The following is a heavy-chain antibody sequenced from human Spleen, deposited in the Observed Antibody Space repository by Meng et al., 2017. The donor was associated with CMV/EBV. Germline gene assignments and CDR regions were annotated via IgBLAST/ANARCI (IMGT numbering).Heavy chain of an antibody. CDR2: IYYSKIT. D-gene: IGHD5-12*01. J-gene: IGHJ5*02. V-gene: IGHV4-61*01. CDR3: AREGIYGPWGFDP. Sequence: SETLSLTCTVSGDSVTSGSYYWSWIRQPPGKGLEWIGYIYYSKITNYNPSLKSRVTISLDAFKNQFSLKLNSVTAADTAVYFCAREGIYGPWGFDPWGQGTLVTVSS. CDR1: GDSVTSGSYY.